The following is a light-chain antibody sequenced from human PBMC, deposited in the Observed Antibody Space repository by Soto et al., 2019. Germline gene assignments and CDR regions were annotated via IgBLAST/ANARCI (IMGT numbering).Light chain of an antibody. CDR2: EDN. V-gene: IGLV6-57*04. CDR1: SGSIASNY. CDR3: QSYDSSNHDVV. J-gene: IGLJ2*01. Sequence: NFMLTQPHSVSESPGKTVTISCTRSSGSIASNYVQWYQQRPGSAPTTVIHEDNQRPSGVPDRFSGSIDSSSNSASLTISGLKTEDEADYYCQSYDSSNHDVVFGGGTKVTVL.